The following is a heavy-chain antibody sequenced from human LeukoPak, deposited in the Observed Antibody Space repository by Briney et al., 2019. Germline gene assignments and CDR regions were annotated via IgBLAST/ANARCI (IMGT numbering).Heavy chain of an antibody. V-gene: IGHV4-39*01. J-gene: IGHJ4*02. D-gene: IGHD3-10*01. CDR1: GGSISSSSYY. CDR3: ARHRAGGSGMAVDY. CDR2: IYYSGST. Sequence: PSETLSLTCTVSGGSISSSSYYWGWIRQPPGKGLEWIGIIYYSGSTYYNPALKSRLTISVDTPKNQFSLKVRSVTAADTAVYYCARHRAGGSGMAVDYWGQGTLVTVSS.